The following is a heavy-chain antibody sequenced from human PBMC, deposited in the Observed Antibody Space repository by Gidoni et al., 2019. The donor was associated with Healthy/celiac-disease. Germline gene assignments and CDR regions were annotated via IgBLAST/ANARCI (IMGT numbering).Heavy chain of an antibody. CDR2: IYTSGST. Sequence: QVQLQESGPGLVKPSETLSLTCTVSGGSISSYYWSWIRLPAGKGLVWIGRIYTSGSTNYNPSLKGRVTMSVDTSKNQFSLKLSSVTAADTAVYYCARETPPHYYGSGSYLDYWGQGTLVTVSS. V-gene: IGHV4-4*07. J-gene: IGHJ4*02. CDR1: GGSISSYY. CDR3: ARETPPHYYGSGSYLDY. D-gene: IGHD3-10*01.